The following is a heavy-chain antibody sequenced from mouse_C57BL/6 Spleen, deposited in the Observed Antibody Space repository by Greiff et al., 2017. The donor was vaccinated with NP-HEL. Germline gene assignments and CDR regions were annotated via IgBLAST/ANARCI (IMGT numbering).Heavy chain of an antibody. CDR2: INPYNGGT. CDR1: GYTFTDYY. Sequence: VQLQQSGPVLVKPGASVKMSCKASGYTFTDYYMNWVKQSHGKSLEWIGVINPYNGGTSYNQKFKGKATLTVDKSSSTAYMELNSLTSEDSAVYYCAREGDYSNYVRFAYWGQGTLVTVSA. CDR3: AREGDYSNYVRFAY. V-gene: IGHV1-19*01. D-gene: IGHD2-5*01. J-gene: IGHJ3*01.